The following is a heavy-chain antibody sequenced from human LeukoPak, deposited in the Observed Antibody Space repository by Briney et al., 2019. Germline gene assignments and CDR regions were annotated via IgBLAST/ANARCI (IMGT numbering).Heavy chain of an antibody. V-gene: IGHV3-23*01. J-gene: IGHJ4*02. Sequence: GGSLRLSCAASGFTFSSYAMSWVRQAPGKGLEWVSAISGSGGSTYYADSVRGRFTISRDNSKNTLYLQMNSLRAEDTAVYYCAKGQSGSYYVLYYWGQGTLVTVSS. CDR2: ISGSGGST. CDR1: GFTFSSYA. D-gene: IGHD1-26*01. CDR3: AKGQSGSYYVLYY.